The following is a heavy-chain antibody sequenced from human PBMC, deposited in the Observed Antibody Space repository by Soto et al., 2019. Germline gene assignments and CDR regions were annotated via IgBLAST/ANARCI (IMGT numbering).Heavy chain of an antibody. CDR2: ISGSGSST. V-gene: IGHV3-23*01. CDR1: GFPFSSYA. Sequence: GGSLRLSCAASGFPFSSYAMSWVRPDPGKGLEWVSAISGSGSSTYYADSVKGRFTISRDNSKNTLYLQMNSLRAEDTAVYYCAKDQFVVVVAATQYFQHWGQGTLVTVSS. CDR3: AKDQFVVVVAATQYFQH. J-gene: IGHJ1*01. D-gene: IGHD2-15*01.